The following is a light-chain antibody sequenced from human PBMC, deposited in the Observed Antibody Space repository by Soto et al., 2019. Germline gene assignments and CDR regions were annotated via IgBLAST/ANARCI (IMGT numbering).Light chain of an antibody. CDR2: GNS. CDR3: QSYDSSLRAIYV. V-gene: IGLV1-40*01. J-gene: IGLJ1*01. Sequence: QSVLTQPPSVSGAPGQRVTISCTGSSSNIGAGYDVHWYQQLPGTAPKLLIYGNSNRPSGVPDRFSGSKSGTSASLAITGLQAEDEADYYCQSYDSSLRAIYVSGTGTKVTVL. CDR1: SSNIGAGYD.